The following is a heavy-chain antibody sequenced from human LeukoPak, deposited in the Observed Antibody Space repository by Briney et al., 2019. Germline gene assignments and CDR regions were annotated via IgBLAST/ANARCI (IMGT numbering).Heavy chain of an antibody. J-gene: IGHJ4*02. CDR1: GFTFSSYA. D-gene: IGHD5-12*01. CDR2: ISGGGGTT. V-gene: IGHV3-23*01. CDR3: AKDREGLSSGYDLEYFDY. Sequence: TGGSLRLSCAASGFTFSSYAMNWARQAPGKGLEWVSAISGGGGTTYYADSVKGRFTISRDNSKNTLFLQMNSLRAEDTAVYYCAKDREGLSSGYDLEYFDYWGQGTLVTVSS.